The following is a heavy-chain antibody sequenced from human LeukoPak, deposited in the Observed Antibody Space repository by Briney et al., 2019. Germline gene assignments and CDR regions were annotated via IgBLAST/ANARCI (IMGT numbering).Heavy chain of an antibody. D-gene: IGHD1-14*01. V-gene: IGHV3-23*01. Sequence: PGGSLRLSCAASGFTFSSYGMSWVRQAPGKGLEWVSAISGSGGSTYYADSVKGRVIISRDNSKNTLYLQMNSLRAEDTAVYYCAKDFPVSFGIDYWGQGTLVTVSS. CDR1: GFTFSSYG. J-gene: IGHJ4*02. CDR3: AKDFPVSFGIDY. CDR2: ISGSGGST.